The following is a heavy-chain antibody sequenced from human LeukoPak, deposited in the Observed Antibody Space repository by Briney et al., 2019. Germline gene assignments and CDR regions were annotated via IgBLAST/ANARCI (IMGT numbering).Heavy chain of an antibody. D-gene: IGHD4-17*01. Sequence: SETLSLTCTVSGGSISSYYWSWIRQPPGKGLEWIGYIYHSGSTYYNPSLKSRVTISVDRSKNQFSLKLSSVTAADTAVYYCARAVMTTALGYYFDYWGQGTLVTVSS. CDR1: GGSISSYY. CDR3: ARAVMTTALGYYFDY. J-gene: IGHJ4*02. V-gene: IGHV4-59*12. CDR2: IYHSGST.